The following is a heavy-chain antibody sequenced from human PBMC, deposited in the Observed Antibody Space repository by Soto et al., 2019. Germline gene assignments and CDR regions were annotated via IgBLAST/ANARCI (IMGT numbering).Heavy chain of an antibody. CDR2: ISGYDGNT. CDR1: GFTLNDFG. J-gene: IGHJ4*01. V-gene: IGHV1-18*01. CDR3: AREKWFGQTPFDS. D-gene: IGHD3-10*01. Sequence: ASVKVYCKASGFTLNDFGVSWVRQAPGQGLEWMGWISGYDGNTNFAQKYEGRVTMTIDSSTSTAYMELRNLRSDDTAMYYCAREKWFGQTPFDSWGHGTLVTVSS.